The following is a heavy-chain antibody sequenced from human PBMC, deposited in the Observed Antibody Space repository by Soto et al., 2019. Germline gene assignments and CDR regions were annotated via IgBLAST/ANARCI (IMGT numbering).Heavy chain of an antibody. V-gene: IGHV1-18*01. CDR2: ISAYNGNT. Sequence: ASVKVSCKASGYTFTSYGISWVRQAPGQGLEWMGWISAYNGNTNYAQKLQGRVTMTTDTSTSTAYMELRSLRSDDTAVYYCARHYDFWSGYYGGDWFDPWGQGTLVTVSS. J-gene: IGHJ5*02. CDR3: ARHYDFWSGYYGGDWFDP. D-gene: IGHD3-3*01. CDR1: GYTFTSYG.